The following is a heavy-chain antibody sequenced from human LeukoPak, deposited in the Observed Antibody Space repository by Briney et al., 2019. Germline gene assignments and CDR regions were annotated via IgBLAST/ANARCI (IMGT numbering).Heavy chain of an antibody. V-gene: IGHV3-30*02. J-gene: IGHJ4*02. Sequence: GGSLRLSCAASGFTFSTYGMHWVRQAPGKGLEWVAVISYDGSNKYYADSVKGRFTISRDNSKNTLYLQMNSLRAEDTAVYYCAKDRWYTAMGLFDYWGQGTLVTVSS. CDR1: GFTFSTYG. CDR2: ISYDGSNK. CDR3: AKDRWYTAMGLFDY. D-gene: IGHD5-18*01.